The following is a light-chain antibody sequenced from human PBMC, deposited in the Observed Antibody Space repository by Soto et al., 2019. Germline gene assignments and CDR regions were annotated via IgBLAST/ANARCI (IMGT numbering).Light chain of an antibody. J-gene: IGKJ3*01. Sequence: IQLTQSPSSLSASVGDRVSITCRASQDIKTYLAWYQQKQGKAPTLLISGTFTLQSGVPSRFNGSGSGTDFTLTISRLQPEDFATYYCQHLNNYPPFTFGPGTKGD. CDR1: QDIKTY. CDR3: QHLNNYPPFT. V-gene: IGKV1-9*01. CDR2: GTF.